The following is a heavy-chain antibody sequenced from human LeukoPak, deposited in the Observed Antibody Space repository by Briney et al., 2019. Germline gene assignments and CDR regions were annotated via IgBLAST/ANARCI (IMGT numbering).Heavy chain of an antibody. J-gene: IGHJ3*02. V-gene: IGHV3-23*01. CDR3: AKGRVYYYGSGSYGDAFDI. CDR2: ISGSGSST. Sequence: GGSLRLSCEASGFTFTSYAMSWVRQAPGKGLEWVSGISGSGSSTYYADSVNVRFAISRDNSKNTVFLQMNSLRVEDTALYYCAKGRVYYYGSGSYGDAFDIWGQGTEVTISS. CDR1: GFTFTSYA. D-gene: IGHD3-10*01.